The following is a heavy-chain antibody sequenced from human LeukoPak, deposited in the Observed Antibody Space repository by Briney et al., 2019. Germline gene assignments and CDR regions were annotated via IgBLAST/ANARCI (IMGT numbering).Heavy chain of an antibody. Sequence: GGSLRLSCEASGFTFSANWMHWVRQAPGKGLVWVSRINGDGRSTNYADFVKGRFTISRDNAKNTVYLQLNSLRAEDTAVYYCARDLAAAAPIGGDYWGQGTLVTVSS. J-gene: IGHJ4*02. V-gene: IGHV3-74*01. CDR1: GFTFSANW. D-gene: IGHD6-13*01. CDR2: INGDGRST. CDR3: ARDLAAAAPIGGDY.